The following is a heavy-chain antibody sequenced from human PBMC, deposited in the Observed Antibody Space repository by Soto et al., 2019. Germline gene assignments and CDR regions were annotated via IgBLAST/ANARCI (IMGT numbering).Heavy chain of an antibody. V-gene: IGHV1-69*13. CDR3: ARKPVGATPYYFDY. J-gene: IGHJ4*02. CDR1: GGTFSSYA. CDR2: IIPIFGTA. D-gene: IGHD1-26*01. Sequence: GASVKVSCKASGGTFSSYAISWLRQAPGQGLEWMGGIIPIFGTANYAQKFQGRVTITADESTSTDYMELSSLRSEDTAVYYCARKPVGATPYYFDYWGQGTLVTVSS.